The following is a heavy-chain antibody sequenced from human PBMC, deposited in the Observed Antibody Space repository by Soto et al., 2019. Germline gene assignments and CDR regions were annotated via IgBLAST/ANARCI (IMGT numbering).Heavy chain of an antibody. Sequence: SETLSLTCTVSGGSISSSSYYWGWIRQPPGKGLEWIGSIYYSGSTYYNPSLKSRVTISVDTSKNQFSLKLSSVTAADTAVYYCARNRLQYYYFVGSPIFDYWGQGSLVTVSS. J-gene: IGHJ4*02. V-gene: IGHV4-39*01. CDR2: IYYSGST. D-gene: IGHD3-10*01. CDR3: ARNRLQYYYFVGSPIFDY. CDR1: GGSISSSSYY.